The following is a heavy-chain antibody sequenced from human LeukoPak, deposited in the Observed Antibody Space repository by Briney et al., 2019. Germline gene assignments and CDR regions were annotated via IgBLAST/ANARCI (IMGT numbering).Heavy chain of an antibody. J-gene: IGHJ4*02. D-gene: IGHD3-9*01. CDR2: IYTSGSS. V-gene: IGHV4-4*07. CDR3: ARDISVTGSFLLFDY. CDR1: GGSISSYY. Sequence: SETLSLTCTVSGGSISSYYWSWIRQPAGKGLEWIGRIYTSGSSNSNPSLKSRVTMSADTSKNQFSLKLSSVTAADTAVYYCARDISVTGSFLLFDYWGQGTLVTVSS.